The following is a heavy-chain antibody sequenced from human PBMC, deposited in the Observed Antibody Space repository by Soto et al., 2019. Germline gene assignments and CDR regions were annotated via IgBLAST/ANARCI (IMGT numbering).Heavy chain of an antibody. CDR1: GGSISSGDYY. CDR2: VYYNGST. J-gene: IGHJ5*02. V-gene: IGHV4-31*03. D-gene: IGHD2-15*01. Sequence: QVQLQESGPGLVKPSQTLSLTCTVSGGSISSGDYYWSWIRQHPGKGLEWIGYVYYNGSTHYNPSLKLRVTISVDSSNHQYSLKLRSVTDADTAVYYCARGRSGSRKRYDHWGQGTLVTDTS. CDR3: ARGRSGSRKRYDH.